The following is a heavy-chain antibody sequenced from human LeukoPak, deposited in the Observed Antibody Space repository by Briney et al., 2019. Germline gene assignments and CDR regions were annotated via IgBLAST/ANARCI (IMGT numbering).Heavy chain of an antibody. Sequence: PSETLSLTCTVSGVPINHYYWSWIRQPPGKGLEWIGYIYSVGSTNYNPSLKSRVSISVDTSKNQLSLNLSSVTAADTAVYYCARAIAVAPTGWFDPWGQGTLVTVSS. CDR1: GVPINHYY. J-gene: IGHJ5*02. D-gene: IGHD6-19*01. CDR3: ARAIAVAPTGWFDP. V-gene: IGHV4-4*09. CDR2: IYSVGST.